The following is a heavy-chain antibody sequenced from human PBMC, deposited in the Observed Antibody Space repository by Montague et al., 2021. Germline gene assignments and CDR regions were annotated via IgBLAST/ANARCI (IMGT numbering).Heavy chain of an antibody. CDR1: GDSVSSNRAT. V-gene: IGHV6-1*01. Sequence: CAISGDSVSSNRATWNWIRQSPSRGLEWLGRTYYRSKWYNENAVSAKSRVTVIADTSKNQFSLHLTSVSPEDTALYFCARGGGGATATLFDYWGRGTLVTVSS. D-gene: IGHD2-15*01. J-gene: IGHJ4*02. CDR2: TYYRSKWYN. CDR3: ARGGGGATATLFDY.